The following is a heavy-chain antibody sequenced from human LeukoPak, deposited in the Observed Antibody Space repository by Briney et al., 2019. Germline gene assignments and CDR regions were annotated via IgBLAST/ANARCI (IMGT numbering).Heavy chain of an antibody. J-gene: IGHJ4*02. V-gene: IGHV3-23*01. CDR2: ISGSGGST. CDR1: GFTFSSYW. Sequence: GGSLRLSCAASGFTFSSYWMSWVRQAPGKGLEWVSAISGSGGSTYYADSVKGRFTISRDNSKNTLYLQMNSLRAEDTAVYYCAKGIQLWLKTLFDYWGQGTLVTVSS. D-gene: IGHD5-18*01. CDR3: AKGIQLWLKTLFDY.